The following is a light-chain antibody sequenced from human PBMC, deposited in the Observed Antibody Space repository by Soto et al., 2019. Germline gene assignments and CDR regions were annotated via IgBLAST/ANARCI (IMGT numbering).Light chain of an antibody. J-gene: IGKJ2*01. V-gene: IGKV1-39*01. CDR3: QQSYSTPYT. CDR2: AVF. CDR1: QSISSY. Sequence: DIQMTQSPSSLSASVGDRVTITCRASQSISSYLNWYKQKPGKAPKLLIYAVFSLQSGVKSRFSGSPSGTDFTLTISSLQPEDFATYYCQQSYSTPYTFGKGTKLEIK.